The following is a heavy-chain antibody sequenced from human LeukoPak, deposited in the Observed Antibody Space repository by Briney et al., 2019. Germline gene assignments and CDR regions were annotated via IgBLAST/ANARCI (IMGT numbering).Heavy chain of an antibody. CDR1: GFTFSSYA. V-gene: IGHV3-23*01. CDR3: AKEGWIAVAGLLDY. CDR2: ISGSGGST. Sequence: PGGSLRLSCAASGFTFSSYAMSWVRQAPGKGLEWVSAISGSGGSTYYADSVKGRFTISRDNSKNTLYLQMNSLRAEDAAVYYCAKEGWIAVAGLLDYWGPGTLVTVSS. D-gene: IGHD6-19*01. J-gene: IGHJ4*02.